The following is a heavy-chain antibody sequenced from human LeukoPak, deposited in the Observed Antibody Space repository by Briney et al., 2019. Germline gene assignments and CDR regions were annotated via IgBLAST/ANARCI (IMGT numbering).Heavy chain of an antibody. Sequence: GSLRLSCAASGFTFSSYGMSWIRQPPGKGLEWIGEINHSGSTYYNPSLKSRVTISVDTSKNQFSLKLSSVTAADTAVYYCARDLAVAGPGYFDYWGQGTLVTVSS. J-gene: IGHJ4*02. CDR3: ARDLAVAGPGYFDY. CDR1: GFTFSSYG. V-gene: IGHV4-34*01. D-gene: IGHD6-19*01. CDR2: INHSGST.